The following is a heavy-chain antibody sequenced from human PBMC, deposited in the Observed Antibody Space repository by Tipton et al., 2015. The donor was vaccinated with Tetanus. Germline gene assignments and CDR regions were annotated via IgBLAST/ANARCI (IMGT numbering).Heavy chain of an antibody. V-gene: IGHV4-31*03. CDR3: ARDQGGGRVVRLNWFDP. Sequence: TLSLTCSVSGGSVSGSNYFWNWIRQQPGKGPEWIGYIYYSGSTHYNPSLKSRVTMSVDTSKNQFSLKLTSVTAADTAVYYCARDQGGGRVVRLNWFDPWGPGTLVTVSS. D-gene: IGHD6-6*01. CDR1: GGSVSGSNYF. CDR2: IYYSGST. J-gene: IGHJ5*02.